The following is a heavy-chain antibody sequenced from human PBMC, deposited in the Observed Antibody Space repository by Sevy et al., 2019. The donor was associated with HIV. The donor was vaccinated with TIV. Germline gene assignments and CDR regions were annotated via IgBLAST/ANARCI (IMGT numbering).Heavy chain of an antibody. CDR1: GGSFSGYY. CDR3: ARHCSSTSCSHAFDI. CDR2: INHSGST. Sequence: SETLCLTCAVYGGSFSGYYWSWIRQPPGKGLEWIGEINHSGSTNYNPSLKSRVTISGDTSKNQFSLKLSSVTAADTAVYYCARHCSSTSCSHAFDIWGQGTMVTVSS. D-gene: IGHD2-2*01. V-gene: IGHV4-34*01. J-gene: IGHJ3*02.